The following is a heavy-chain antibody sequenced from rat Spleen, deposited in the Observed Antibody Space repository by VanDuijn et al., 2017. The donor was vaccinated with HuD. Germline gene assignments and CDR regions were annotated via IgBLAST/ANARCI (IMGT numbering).Heavy chain of an antibody. V-gene: IGHV5-19*01. CDR1: GFTFSNYG. CDR3: ATEGPYYGYTPFDY. D-gene: IGHD1-9*01. CDR2: ISPSGGST. Sequence: EVQLVESGGGLVQPGRSLKLSCAASGFTFSNYGMHWIRQAPTKGLEWVASISPSGGSTYYRDSVKGRFTISRDNAKSTLYLQMDSLRSEDTATYYCATEGPYYGYTPFDYWGQGVMVTVSS. J-gene: IGHJ2*01.